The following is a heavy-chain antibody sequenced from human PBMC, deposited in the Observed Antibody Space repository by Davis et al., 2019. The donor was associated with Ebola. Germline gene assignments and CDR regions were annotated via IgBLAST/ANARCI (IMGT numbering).Heavy chain of an antibody. CDR2: ISYDGSNK. V-gene: IGHV3-30*03. J-gene: IGHJ6*02. CDR3: ARAGGSCSGGSCYQSYYYYYGMDV. Sequence: GGSLRLSCAASGFTFSSYGMHWVRQAPGKGLEWVAVISYDGSNKYYADSVKGRFTISRDNSKNTLYLQMNSLRAEDTAVYYCARAGGSCSGGSCYQSYYYYYGMDVWGQGTTVTVSS. CDR1: GFTFSSYG. D-gene: IGHD2-15*01.